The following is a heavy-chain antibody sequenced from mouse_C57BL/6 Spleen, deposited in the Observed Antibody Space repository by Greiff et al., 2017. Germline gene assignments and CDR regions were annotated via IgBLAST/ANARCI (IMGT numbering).Heavy chain of an antibody. D-gene: IGHD1-1*01. V-gene: IGHV1-18*01. CDR1: GYTFTDYN. J-gene: IGHJ1*03. CDR2: INPNNGGT. CDR3: ARGDMYYGSSWYCDV. Sequence: EVQLQQSGPELVKPGASVKIPCKASGYTFTDYNMDWVKQSHGKSLEWIGDINPNNGGTLYNQTFKGKATLTVDKSSSTAYMELRSRTSEDTAVYYCARGDMYYGSSWYCDVWGTGTTATVSS.